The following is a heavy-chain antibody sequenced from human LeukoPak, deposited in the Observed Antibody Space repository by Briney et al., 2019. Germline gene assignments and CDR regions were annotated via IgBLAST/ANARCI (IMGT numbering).Heavy chain of an antibody. J-gene: IGHJ3*02. CDR2: INHSGST. CDR3: ARVVLPVLRFPPGAFDI. CDR1: GGSFSGYY. Sequence: KTSETLSLTCAVYGGSFSGYYWSWIRQPPGKGLEWIGEINHSGSTNYNPSLKSRVTISVDTSKNQFSLKLSSVTAADTAVYYCARVVLPVLRFPPGAFDIWGQGTMVTVSS. D-gene: IGHD3-3*01. V-gene: IGHV4-34*01.